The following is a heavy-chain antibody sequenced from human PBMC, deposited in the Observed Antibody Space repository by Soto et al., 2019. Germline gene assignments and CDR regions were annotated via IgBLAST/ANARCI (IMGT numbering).Heavy chain of an antibody. J-gene: IGHJ4*02. CDR3: ARGLSYDFWSGYYLNFDY. CDR2: MNPNSGNT. CDR1: GYTFTSYD. D-gene: IGHD3-3*01. V-gene: IGHV1-8*01. Sequence: ASVKVSCKASGYTFTSYDINWVRQATGQGLEWMGWMNPNSGNTGYAQKFQGRVTMTRNTSISTAYMELSSLRSEDTAVYYCARGLSYDFWSGYYLNFDYWGQGTLVTVSS.